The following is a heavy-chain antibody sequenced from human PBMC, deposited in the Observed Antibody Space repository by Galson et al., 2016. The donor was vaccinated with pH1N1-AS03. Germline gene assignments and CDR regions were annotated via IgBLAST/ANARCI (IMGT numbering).Heavy chain of an antibody. Sequence: SPRLSCAASGFSFSHYPMHWVRQAPGKGLEWVAVSWKDGWSADYADSVKGRFTISRDNIKNTLFLQMNSLRGDDMAVYYCAKGSGNWGQGTLVTVSS. CDR1: GFSFSHYP. V-gene: IGHV3-33*06. CDR2: SWKDGWSA. D-gene: IGHD1-1*01. CDR3: AKGSGN. J-gene: IGHJ4*02.